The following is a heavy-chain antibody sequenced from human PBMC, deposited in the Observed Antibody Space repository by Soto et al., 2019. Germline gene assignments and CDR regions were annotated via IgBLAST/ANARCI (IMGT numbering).Heavy chain of an antibody. V-gene: IGHV3-30*18. Sequence: GGSLRLSCAASGFTFSSYGMHWVRQAPGKGLEWVAVISYDGSNKYYADSVKGRFTISRDNSKNTLYLQMNSLRAEDTAVYYCAKVDGSYLLRWHGMDVWGQGTTVTVSS. CDR3: AKVDGSYLLRWHGMDV. D-gene: IGHD1-26*01. CDR1: GFTFSSYG. J-gene: IGHJ6*02. CDR2: ISYDGSNK.